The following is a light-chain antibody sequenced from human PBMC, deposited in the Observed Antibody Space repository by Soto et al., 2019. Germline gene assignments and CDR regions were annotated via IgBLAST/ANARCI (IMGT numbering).Light chain of an antibody. CDR1: QSVRSNF. Sequence: EIVLTQSPGTLSLSPGDRATLSCRASQSVRSNFLAWYQQKPGQAPKLLISGASSRATGIPDRFSGSGSGTDFTLTISRLEPEDFASYSCQQYGTSPGTFGQGTKLEIK. J-gene: IGKJ2*02. CDR2: GAS. V-gene: IGKV3-20*01. CDR3: QQYGTSPGT.